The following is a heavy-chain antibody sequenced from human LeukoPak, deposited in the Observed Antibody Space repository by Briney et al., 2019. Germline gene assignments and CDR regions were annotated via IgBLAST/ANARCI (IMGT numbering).Heavy chain of an antibody. D-gene: IGHD3-10*01. J-gene: IGHJ4*02. CDR1: GYTFTSYY. CDR2: INPSGGST. CDR3: ARDSPRVYYGSGSYYNALGY. Sequence: GASVKVSCKASGYTFTSYYMHWVRQAPGQGLGWMGIINPSGGSTIYAQKFQGRVTMTRDTSTSTVYMELSSLRSEDTAVYYCARDSPRVYYGSGSYYNALGYWGQGTLVTVSS. V-gene: IGHV1-46*01.